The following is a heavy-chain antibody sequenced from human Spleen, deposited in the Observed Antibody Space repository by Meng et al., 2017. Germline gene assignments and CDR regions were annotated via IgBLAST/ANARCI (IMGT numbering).Heavy chain of an antibody. CDR1: GYTSASYG. D-gene: IGHD3-10*01. Sequence: QGQLLQSGAEVKKPGASGWISCKASGYTSASYGISWFRQAPGQGLEWMGWFVSNADTYPAQKFQGRVTMTRDTHTSTDFMELRSLRFDDTAVYYCARGTPGRSYSDYWGQGTLVTVSS. J-gene: IGHJ4*02. V-gene: IGHV1-18*01. CDR3: ARGTPGRSYSDY. CDR2: FVSNADT.